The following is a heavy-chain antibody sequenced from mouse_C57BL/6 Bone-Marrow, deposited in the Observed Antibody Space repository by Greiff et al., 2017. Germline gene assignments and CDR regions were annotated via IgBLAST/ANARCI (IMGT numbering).Heavy chain of an antibody. D-gene: IGHD1-1*01. J-gene: IGHJ3*01. V-gene: IGHV5-6*01. CDR3: AGLRGFAY. Sequence: EVKLQESGGDLVKPGGSLKLSCAASGFTFSSYGMSWVRQTPDKRLEWVATISSGGSYTYYPDSVKGRFTISRDNAKNTLYLQMSSLKSEDTAMYYCAGLRGFAYWGQGTLVTVSA. CDR1: GFTFSSYG. CDR2: ISSGGSYT.